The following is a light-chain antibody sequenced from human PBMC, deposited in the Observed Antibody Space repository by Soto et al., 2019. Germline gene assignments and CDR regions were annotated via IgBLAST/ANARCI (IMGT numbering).Light chain of an antibody. J-gene: IGLJ2*01. V-gene: IGLV8-61*01. CDR3: VRHTGSGISV. CDR2: STT. CDR1: SGSVSTSDY. Sequence: QAVVPQEPSFSVSPGGTVTLTCGLNSGSVSTSDYPSWYQQTPGQAPRTLIYSTTTRSSGVPDRFSGSILGNKAALTITGAQADDEADYYCVRHTGSGISVFGGGTKLTV.